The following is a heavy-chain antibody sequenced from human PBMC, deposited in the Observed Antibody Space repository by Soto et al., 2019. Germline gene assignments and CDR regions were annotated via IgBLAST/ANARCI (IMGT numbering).Heavy chain of an antibody. Sequence: SETLSLTCTVSGGSISSYYWSWIRQPPGKGLEWIGYIYYSGSTNYNPSLKSRVTISVDTSKNQFSLKLSSVTAADTAVYYCARDNGREQYYDSSGYWYYFDYWGQGTLVTVS. D-gene: IGHD3-22*01. J-gene: IGHJ4*02. CDR1: GGSISSYY. CDR3: ARDNGREQYYDSSGYWYYFDY. CDR2: IYYSGST. V-gene: IGHV4-59*01.